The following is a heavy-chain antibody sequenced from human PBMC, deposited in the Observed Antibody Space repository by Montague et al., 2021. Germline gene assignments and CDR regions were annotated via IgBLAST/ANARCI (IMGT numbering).Heavy chain of an antibody. CDR2: IYYSGNS. Sequence: SETLSLTCNVSGASITSNIYYWGWTRQSPGKALEWIGSIYYSGNSFYHPSLKSRTTMAVDTSKNQFSLKLCSVTASDTAIYYCAKVFSCWYVGWFDPWGQGSLVTVSS. D-gene: IGHD6-13*01. CDR3: AKVFSCWYVGWFDP. CDR1: GASITSNIYY. J-gene: IGHJ5*02. V-gene: IGHV4-39*07.